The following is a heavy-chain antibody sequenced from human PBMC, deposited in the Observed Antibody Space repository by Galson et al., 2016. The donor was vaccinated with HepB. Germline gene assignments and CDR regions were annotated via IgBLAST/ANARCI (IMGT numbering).Heavy chain of an antibody. CDR1: GGNFRSYA. D-gene: IGHD1-1*01. V-gene: IGHV1-69*13. CDR3: ATGGGGTLQWSLLYYFDY. Sequence: SVKVSCKASGGNFRSYAISWVRQAPGQGLEWMGGIIPFLGTTNYAHKFQDRVTITADESASTAYMDLSSLRSDDTAVYYCATGGGGTLQWSLLYYFDYWGQGTLVAVSS. J-gene: IGHJ4*02. CDR2: IIPFLGTT.